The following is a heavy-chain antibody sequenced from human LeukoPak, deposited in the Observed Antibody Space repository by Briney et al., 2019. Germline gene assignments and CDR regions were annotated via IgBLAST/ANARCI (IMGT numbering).Heavy chain of an antibody. CDR3: ARDDYYDSSGYYFDY. CDR2: INPSGGST. D-gene: IGHD3-22*01. V-gene: IGHV1-46*01. CDR1: GYTFTSYY. Sequence: ASVKVSCEASGYTFTSYYMHWVRQAPGQGLEWMGIINPSGGSTSYAQKFQGRVTMTRDMSTSTVYMGLSSLRSEDTAAYYCARDDYYDSSGYYFDYWGQGTLVTVSS. J-gene: IGHJ4*02.